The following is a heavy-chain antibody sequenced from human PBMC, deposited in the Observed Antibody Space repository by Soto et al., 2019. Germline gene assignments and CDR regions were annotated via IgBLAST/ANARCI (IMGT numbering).Heavy chain of an antibody. CDR2: IWYDGSNK. V-gene: IGHV3-33*01. D-gene: IGHD4-17*01. CDR1: GFTFSSYG. Sequence: GGYLRLCCAASGFTFSSYGMHWVRQAPGKRLEWVAVIWYDGSNKYYGDSVKGRFTISRDNSKNTLYLQMNSLRAEDTAVYYCARTPSLRCSTPRGLFYFWGRGSMVIGS. CDR3: ARTPSLRCSTPRGLFYF. J-gene: IGHJ3*01.